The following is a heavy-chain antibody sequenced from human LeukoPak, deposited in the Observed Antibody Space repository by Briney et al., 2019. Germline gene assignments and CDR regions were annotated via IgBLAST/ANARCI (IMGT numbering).Heavy chain of an antibody. V-gene: IGHV4-39*07. J-gene: IGHJ5*02. CDR3: ARAPLQLLPWFDP. CDR2: IYYSGST. D-gene: IGHD2-2*01. Sequence: PSATLSLTCTVSGGSISSGGYYWSWIRQPPGKGLEWIGSIYYSGSTYYNPSLKSRVTISVDTSKNQFSLKLSSVTAADTAVYYCARAPLQLLPWFDPWGQGTLVTVSS. CDR1: GGSISSGGYY.